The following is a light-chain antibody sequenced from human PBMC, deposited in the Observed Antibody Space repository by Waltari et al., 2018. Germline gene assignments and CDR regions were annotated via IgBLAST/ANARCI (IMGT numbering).Light chain of an antibody. CDR3: QQSYSTFWT. V-gene: IGKV1-39*01. CDR2: AAS. CDR1: QSISSY. Sequence: DIQMTQSPSSLSASVGDRVTITCRASQSISSYLNWYQQKPGKAPKPLIYAASSLQSGVPSRFSGSGSGTDFTLTISSLQPEDFATYYGQQSYSTFWTFGQGTKVEIK. J-gene: IGKJ1*01.